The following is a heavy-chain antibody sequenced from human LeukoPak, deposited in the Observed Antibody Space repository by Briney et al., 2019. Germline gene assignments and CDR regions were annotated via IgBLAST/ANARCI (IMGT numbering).Heavy chain of an antibody. CDR3: ARRSISLSDWFDP. Sequence: PSETLSLTCTVSGGSISSSSYYWGWIRQPPGKGLEWIGSIYYSGSTYYNPSLKSRVTISVDTSKNQFSLKLSSVTAADTAVCYCARRSISLSDWFDPWGQGTLVTVSS. CDR1: GGSISSSSYY. V-gene: IGHV4-39*01. D-gene: IGHD3-3*01. J-gene: IGHJ5*02. CDR2: IYYSGST.